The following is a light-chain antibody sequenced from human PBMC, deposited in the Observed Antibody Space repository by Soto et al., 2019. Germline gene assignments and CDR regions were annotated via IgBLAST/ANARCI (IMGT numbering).Light chain of an antibody. CDR2: GAS. V-gene: IGKV3-20*01. Sequence: EIVLTQSPGTLSSSPGERATLSCRASQIVTSNYLAWYQQKRGQAPRLLIWGASIRATDLPDRFSGGGSGTDFTLTISRLGAEDFAVYYCHQYGSSPGTFGQGTKVDIK. J-gene: IGKJ1*01. CDR1: QIVTSNY. CDR3: HQYGSSPGT.